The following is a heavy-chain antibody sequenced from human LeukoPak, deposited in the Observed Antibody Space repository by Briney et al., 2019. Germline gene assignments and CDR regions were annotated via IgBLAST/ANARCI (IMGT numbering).Heavy chain of an antibody. J-gene: IGHJ4*02. CDR2: INHSGST. CDR3: ARGTYYYDSSGHYYVVKNRYYFDY. V-gene: IGHV4-34*01. D-gene: IGHD3-22*01. CDR1: GGSFSGYY. Sequence: PSETLSLTCAVYGGSFSGYYWSWIRQPPGKGLEWIGEINHSGSTNYNSSLKSRVTISVDTSKNQFSLKLSSVTAADTAVYYCARGTYYYDSSGHYYVVKNRYYFDYWGQGTPVTVSS.